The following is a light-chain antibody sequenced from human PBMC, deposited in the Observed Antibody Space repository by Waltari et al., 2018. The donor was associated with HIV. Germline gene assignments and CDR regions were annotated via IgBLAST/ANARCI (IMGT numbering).Light chain of an antibody. CDR2: DVT. V-gene: IGLV2-14*03. Sequence: QFALTQSASVSGSPGQSITIPCTGTGSDIGGFNFVSCYQQQPGKAPKLWIYDVTDRPSGISDRFSGSKSGNTASLTISGLQAEDEADYYCSSYTSSSTVVFGGGTKLTVL. J-gene: IGLJ2*01. CDR1: GSDIGGFNF. CDR3: SSYTSSSTVV.